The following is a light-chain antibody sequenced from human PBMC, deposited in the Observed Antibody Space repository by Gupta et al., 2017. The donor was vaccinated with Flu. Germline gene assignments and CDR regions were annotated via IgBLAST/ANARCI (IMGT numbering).Light chain of an antibody. V-gene: IGKV1-5*03. Sequence: PSTLSASVGGRVTITCRANQVISRRLAWYQQKPGKAPNLLIYKGSSLESGVPSRFSGSGSGTEFTLTISSLQPDDFATYYCQQYNSYPYTFGQGTKLDIK. CDR1: QVISRR. J-gene: IGKJ2*01. CDR2: KGS. CDR3: QQYNSYPYT.